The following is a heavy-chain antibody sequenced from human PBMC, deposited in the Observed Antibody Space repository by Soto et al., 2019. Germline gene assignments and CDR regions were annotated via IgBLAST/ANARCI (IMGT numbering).Heavy chain of an antibody. D-gene: IGHD6-13*01. Sequence: GESLKISCKGSGYSFNSYWIGWVRQMPGKGLEWMGIIYPRDSDTRYSPSFQGQVTISADKSITTAYLQWSSLKASDTAMYYCASRGYSSSPDYYYGMDVWGQVTTVTVSS. CDR3: ASRGYSSSPDYYYGMDV. CDR1: GYSFNSYW. V-gene: IGHV5-51*01. J-gene: IGHJ6*02. CDR2: IYPRDSDT.